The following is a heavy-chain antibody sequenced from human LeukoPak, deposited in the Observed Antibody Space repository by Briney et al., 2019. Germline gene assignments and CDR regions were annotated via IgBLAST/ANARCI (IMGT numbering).Heavy chain of an antibody. Sequence: PGGSLRLSCAASGFTFSTYAMSWVRQALGKGLEWVSAFSGSGGSTYYAESVKGRFTISRDNSKNTLYLQMNSLRAEDTAVHYCAKAYFGVVIVFDYWGQGTLVTVSS. CDR1: GFTFSTYA. CDR3: AKAYFGVVIVFDY. CDR2: FSGSGGST. J-gene: IGHJ4*02. V-gene: IGHV3-23*01. D-gene: IGHD3-3*01.